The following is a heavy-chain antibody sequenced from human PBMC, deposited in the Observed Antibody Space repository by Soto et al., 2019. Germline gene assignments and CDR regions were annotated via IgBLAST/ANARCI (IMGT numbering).Heavy chain of an antibody. D-gene: IGHD6-19*01. Sequence: GGSLRLSCTASGFTFGDYAMSWFRQAPGKGLEWVGFIRSKAYGGTTEYAASVKGRFTISRDDSKSIAYLQMNSLKTEDTAVYYCTRDRQWLVLIHYMDVWGKGTTVTVSS. CDR3: TRDRQWLVLIHYMDV. CDR1: GFTFGDYA. V-gene: IGHV3-49*03. J-gene: IGHJ6*03. CDR2: IRSKAYGGTT.